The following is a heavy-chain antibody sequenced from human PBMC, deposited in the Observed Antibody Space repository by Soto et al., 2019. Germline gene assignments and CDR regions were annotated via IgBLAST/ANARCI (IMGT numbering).Heavy chain of an antibody. V-gene: IGHV1-18*01. CDR1: GYTFTNYG. CDR2: ISAYKGDT. Sequence: GASVKVACKASGYTFTNYGISWVRQAPGQGLEWMGWISAYKGDTNYAQNLRGRVTMTTDTSTNTAYMELRSLRDDDTAMYYCARDLEGSGSYYTDYWGPGTLVTV. J-gene: IGHJ4*02. CDR3: ARDLEGSGSYYTDY. D-gene: IGHD3-10*01.